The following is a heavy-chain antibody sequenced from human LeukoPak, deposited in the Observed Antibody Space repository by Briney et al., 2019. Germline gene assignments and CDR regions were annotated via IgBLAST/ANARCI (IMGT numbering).Heavy chain of an antibody. Sequence: GGSLRLSCAASGFTFNTYEMNWVRQAPGKGLEWVSYISISGSTIYYADSVKGRFTISRDNAKNSLYLQMNSLRAEDTAVYYCARDLLYFDSSGPGYFDLWGRGTLVTVSS. J-gene: IGHJ2*01. D-gene: IGHD3-22*01. CDR1: GFTFNTYE. CDR3: ARDLLYFDSSGPGYFDL. CDR2: ISISGSTI. V-gene: IGHV3-48*03.